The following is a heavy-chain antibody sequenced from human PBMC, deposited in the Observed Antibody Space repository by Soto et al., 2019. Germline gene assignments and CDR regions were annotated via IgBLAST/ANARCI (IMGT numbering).Heavy chain of an antibody. D-gene: IGHD3-10*01. CDR2: IYYSGST. V-gene: IGHV4-39*01. CDR1: GGSISSSSYY. Sequence: SETLSLTCTVSGGSISSSSYYWGWIRQPPGKGLEWIGSIYYSGSTYYNPSLKSRVTISVDTSKNQFSLKLSSVTAADTAVYYCARHPGRLSGFDYWGQGTLVTVSS. J-gene: IGHJ4*02. CDR3: ARHPGRLSGFDY.